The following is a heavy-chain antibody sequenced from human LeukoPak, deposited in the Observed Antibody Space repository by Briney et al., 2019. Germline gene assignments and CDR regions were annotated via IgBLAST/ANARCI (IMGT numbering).Heavy chain of an antibody. CDR1: GYTFTSYG. Sequence: GASVKVSCKASGYTFTSYGISWVRQAPGQGLEWMGGIIPIFGTANYAQKFQGRVTITTDESTGTAYMELSSLRSEDTAVYYCASGAIFDHYYYMDVWGKGTTVTVSS. CDR2: IIPIFGTA. CDR3: ASGAIFDHYYYMDV. V-gene: IGHV1-69*05. D-gene: IGHD3-3*01. J-gene: IGHJ6*03.